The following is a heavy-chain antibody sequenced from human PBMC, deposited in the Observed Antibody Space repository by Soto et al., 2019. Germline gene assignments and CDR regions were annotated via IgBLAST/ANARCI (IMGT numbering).Heavy chain of an antibody. CDR2: ISGSGGST. D-gene: IGHD6-19*01. Sequence: EVQLLESGGGLVQPGGSLRLSCAASGFTFSSYAMSWVRQAPGKGLEWVSAISGSGGSTYYADSVKGRFTISRDNSKNTLYLQMNSLRAEDTAVYYCAKSSSCWVLGGYFQHLGQGTLDTVAA. J-gene: IGHJ1*01. CDR3: AKSSSCWVLGGYFQH. CDR1: GFTFSSYA. V-gene: IGHV3-23*01.